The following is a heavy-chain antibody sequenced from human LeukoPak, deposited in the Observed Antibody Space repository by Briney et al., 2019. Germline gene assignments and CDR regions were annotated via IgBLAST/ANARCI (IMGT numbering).Heavy chain of an antibody. CDR1: GFTFSTYA. J-gene: IGHJ4*02. V-gene: IGHV3-23*01. D-gene: IGHD5-18*01. Sequence: GGSLRLSCAASGFTFSTYAMSWVRQAPGQGLEWVSGISNSDDSTYYADSVKGRFTISRDNSKNTLYLQINSLRAEDTAVYDCAKSRHGYTYGKFDYWGQGTLVTVSS. CDR3: AKSRHGYTYGKFDY. CDR2: ISNSDDST.